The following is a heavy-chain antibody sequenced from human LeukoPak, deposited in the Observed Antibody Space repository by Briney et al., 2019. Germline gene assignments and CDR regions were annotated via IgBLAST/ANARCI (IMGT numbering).Heavy chain of an antibody. J-gene: IGHJ3*02. CDR1: GGSFSGYY. D-gene: IGHD3-16*02. V-gene: IGHV4-34*01. CDR2: INHSGST. Sequence: SETLSLTCAVYGGSFSGYYWSWIRQPPGKGLEWIGEINHSGSTNYNPSLKSRVTISVDTSKNQFSLKLSSVTAAVTAVYYCARITFGGDISIWGQGTMVTVSS. CDR3: ARITFGGDISI.